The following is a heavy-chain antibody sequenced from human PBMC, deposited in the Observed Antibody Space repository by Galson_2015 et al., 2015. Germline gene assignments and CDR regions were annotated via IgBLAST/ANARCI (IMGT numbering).Heavy chain of an antibody. CDR3: ASPLWFGELLEDDY. Sequence: SLRLSCAASGFTFSSYAMHWVRQAPGKGLEWVAVISYDGSNKYYADSVKGRFTISRDNSKNTLYLQMNSLRTEDTAVYYCASPLWFGELLEDDYWGQGTLATVSS. CDR2: ISYDGSNK. V-gene: IGHV3-30-3*01. CDR1: GFTFSSYA. J-gene: IGHJ4*02. D-gene: IGHD3-10*01.